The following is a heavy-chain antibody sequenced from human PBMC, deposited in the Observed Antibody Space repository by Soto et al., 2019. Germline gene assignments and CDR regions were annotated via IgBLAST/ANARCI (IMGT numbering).Heavy chain of an antibody. CDR3: ARLYSTSSVNRWFDP. D-gene: IGHD6-6*01. CDR1: GFTFSSYS. Sequence: GGSLRLSCAASGFTFSSYSMNWVRQAPGKGLEWVSYISSSSTIIYYADSVKGRFTISRDNAKDSLYLQMNSLRDEDTAVYYCARLYSTSSVNRWFDPWGQGTLVTVSS. J-gene: IGHJ5*02. V-gene: IGHV3-48*02. CDR2: ISSSSTII.